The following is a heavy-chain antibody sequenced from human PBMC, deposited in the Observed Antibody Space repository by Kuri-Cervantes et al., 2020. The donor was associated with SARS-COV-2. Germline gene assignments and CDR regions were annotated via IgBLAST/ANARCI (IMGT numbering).Heavy chain of an antibody. V-gene: IGHV3-15*01. CDR2: IKSKTDGGTT. CDR3: TSSYYDRAFDI. CDR1: GFTFSNAW. J-gene: IGHJ3*02. D-gene: IGHD3-22*01. Sequence: ETLSLTCAASGFTFSNAWMSWVRQAPGKELEWVGRIKSKTDGGTTDYAAPVKGRFTISRDDSKNTLYLQMNSLKTEDTAVYYCTSSYYDRAFDIWGQGTMVTVSS.